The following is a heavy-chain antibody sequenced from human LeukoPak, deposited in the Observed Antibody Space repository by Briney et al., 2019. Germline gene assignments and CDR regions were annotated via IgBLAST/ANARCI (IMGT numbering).Heavy chain of an antibody. CDR2: IIPILGIA. CDR1: GGTFSSYA. D-gene: IGHD2-21*02. CDR3: ARDILSGDCGGDCYSVFDP. V-gene: IGHV1-69*04. Sequence: ASVKVSCKASGGTFSSYAISWVRQAPGQGLEWMGRIIPILGIANYAQKFQGRVTITADKSTSTAYMELSSLRSEDTAVYYCARDILSGDCGGDCYSVFDPWGQGTLVTVSS. J-gene: IGHJ5*02.